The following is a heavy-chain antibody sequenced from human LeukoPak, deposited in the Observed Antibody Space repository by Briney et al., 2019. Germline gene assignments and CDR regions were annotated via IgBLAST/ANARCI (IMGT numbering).Heavy chain of an antibody. J-gene: IGHJ4*02. V-gene: IGHV3-21*01. D-gene: IGHD6-13*01. CDR2: ISSSSSYI. CDR1: GFTFTTYW. Sequence: GGSLRLSCAASGFTFTTYWMHWVRQVPGKGLGWVSSISSSSSYIYYADSVKGRFTISRDNAKNSLYLQMNSLRAEDTAVYYCARLIAAAGLDYWGQGTLVTVSS. CDR3: ARLIAAAGLDY.